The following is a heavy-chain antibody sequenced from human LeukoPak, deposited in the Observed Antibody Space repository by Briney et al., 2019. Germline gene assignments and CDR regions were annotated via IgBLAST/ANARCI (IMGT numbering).Heavy chain of an antibody. V-gene: IGHV3-23*01. CDR3: AKMKGHPLPKYYMDV. J-gene: IGHJ6*01. Sequence: QPGGSLRLSCAASGFTFSGFAMSWVRRTPGKGLEWVSGISGSGDNTLYVDSVKGRFTISRDNSKNTLYLEMNSLRAEDTAIYYCAKMKGHPLPKYYMDVWGQGTTVTVSS. D-gene: IGHD1-26*01. CDR2: ISGSGDNT. CDR1: GFTFSGFA.